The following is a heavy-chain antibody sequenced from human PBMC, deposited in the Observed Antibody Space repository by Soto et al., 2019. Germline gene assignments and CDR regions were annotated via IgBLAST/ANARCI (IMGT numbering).Heavy chain of an antibody. V-gene: IGHV1-3*01. J-gene: IGHJ6*02. Sequence: ASVKVSCKASGYTFTSYAMHWVRQAPGQRLEWMGWINAGNGNTKYSQKFQGRVTITRDTSASTAYMELSSLRSEDTAVYYCARDLGFWSGYYRSDYYYGMDVWCQGTTVTVSS. CDR3: ARDLGFWSGYYRSDYYYGMDV. CDR2: INAGNGNT. D-gene: IGHD3-3*01. CDR1: GYTFTSYA.